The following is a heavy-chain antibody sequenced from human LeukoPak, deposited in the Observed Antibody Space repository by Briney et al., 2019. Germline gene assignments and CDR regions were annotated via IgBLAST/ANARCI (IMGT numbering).Heavy chain of an antibody. J-gene: IGHJ4*02. CDR1: GGSISSGSYY. D-gene: IGHD6-19*01. Sequence: SQTLSLTCTVSGGSISSGSYYWSWIRQPAGKGLEWIGRIYTSGSTNYNPSLKSRVTISVDTSKKQFSLKLSSVTAADTAVYYCARGHSIGWYYFDYWGQGTLVTVSS. V-gene: IGHV4-61*02. CDR2: IYTSGST. CDR3: ARGHSIGWYYFDY.